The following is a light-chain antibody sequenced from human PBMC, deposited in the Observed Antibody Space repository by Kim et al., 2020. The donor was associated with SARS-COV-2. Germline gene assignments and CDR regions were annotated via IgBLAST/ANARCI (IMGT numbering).Light chain of an antibody. J-gene: IGKJ4*01. Sequence: AYGGERVTIAWLASECTRSYLAWYKQKPGQAPKLLIYGVSSLASGIPERFSGSGSGTDFTLTINRLQPEDFAAYFCQQYYSYPLTFGGGTKVDIK. V-gene: IGKV1-8*01. CDR1: ECTRSY. CDR2: GVS. CDR3: QQYYSYPLT.